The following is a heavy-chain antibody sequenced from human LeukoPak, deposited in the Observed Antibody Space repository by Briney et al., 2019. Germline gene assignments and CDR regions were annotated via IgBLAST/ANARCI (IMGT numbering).Heavy chain of an antibody. D-gene: IGHD2-8*01. CDR3: AEHGLFDY. CDR2: ISYDGSNK. CDR1: GVTFSSYG. V-gene: IGHV3-30*18. Sequence: GGSLRLSCAASGVTFSSYGMHWVRQAPGKGLEWVAVISYDGSNKYYADSVKGRFTISRDNSNNTLYLQINSLRAEDTAVYYCAEHGLFDYWGQGTLVTVSS. J-gene: IGHJ4*02.